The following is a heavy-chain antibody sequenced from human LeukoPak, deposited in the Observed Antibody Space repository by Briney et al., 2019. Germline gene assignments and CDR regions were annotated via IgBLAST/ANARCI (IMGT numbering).Heavy chain of an antibody. CDR3: ARGPPYSSGWHWGHPFDY. CDR2: INPNSGGT. D-gene: IGHD6-19*01. V-gene: IGHV1-2*02. J-gene: IGHJ4*02. CDR1: GYTFTGYY. Sequence: GASVKVSCKASGYTFTGYYMHWVRQAPGQGLEWMGWINPNSGGTNYAQKFQGRVTMTRDTSISTAYMELSRLRSEDTAVYYCARGPPYSSGWHWGHPFDYWGQGTLVTVSS.